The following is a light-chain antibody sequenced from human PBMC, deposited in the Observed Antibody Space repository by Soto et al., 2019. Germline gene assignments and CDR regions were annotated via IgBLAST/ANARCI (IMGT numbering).Light chain of an antibody. Sequence: QSVLTQPASVSGSPGQTITISCTGTSSDVGGYNYVSWYQQHPGKVPKLMIFEVSNRPSGVSNRFSGSKSGNTASLTISGLQAEDEADYHCSSYTTSRTLVFGPGTKVTVL. CDR1: SSDVGGYNY. CDR2: EVS. V-gene: IGLV2-14*01. J-gene: IGLJ1*01. CDR3: SSYTTSRTLV.